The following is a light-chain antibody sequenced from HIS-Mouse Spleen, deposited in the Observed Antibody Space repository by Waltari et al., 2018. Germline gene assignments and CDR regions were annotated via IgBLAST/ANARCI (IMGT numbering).Light chain of an antibody. CDR3: QVCDSSSDHYV. CDR2: DDS. V-gene: IGLV3-21*02. Sequence: SYVLTQPPSVSVAPGQTARITCGGNNIGSKSVHWYQQKPGQAPVLVCYDDSNRPAGIPERFSGSNSGNTATLTISRVEAGDEADYYCQVCDSSSDHYVFGTGTKVTVL. CDR1: NIGSKS. J-gene: IGLJ1*01.